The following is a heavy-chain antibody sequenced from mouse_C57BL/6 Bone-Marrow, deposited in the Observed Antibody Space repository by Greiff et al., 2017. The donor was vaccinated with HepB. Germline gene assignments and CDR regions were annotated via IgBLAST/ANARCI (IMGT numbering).Heavy chain of an antibody. CDR2: INYDGSST. Sequence: EVKLVESEGGLVQPGSSMKLSCTASGFTFSDYYMAWVRQVPENGLEWVANINYDGSSTYYLDSLKSRFIISRDNAKNILYLQMSSLKSEDTATYYCARSSYYGSFAYWGQGTLVTVSA. CDR3: ARSSYYGSFAY. D-gene: IGHD2-10*01. CDR1: GFTFSDYY. V-gene: IGHV5-16*01. J-gene: IGHJ3*01.